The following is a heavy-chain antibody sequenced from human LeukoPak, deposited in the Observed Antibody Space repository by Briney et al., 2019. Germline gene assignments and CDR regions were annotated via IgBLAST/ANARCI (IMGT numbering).Heavy chain of an antibody. J-gene: IGHJ5*02. CDR2: IYPADSTT. Sequence: GESLKISCKGFGYDFSTYWIGWVRQVPGEGLEWMGIIYPADSTTHYSRSFQGQVTISVDKSISTAYLQWSSLKASDTAMYYCACRKYYSTWSDPWGQGQLVTV. CDR1: GYDFSTYW. CDR3: ACRKYYSTWSDP. D-gene: IGHD3-10*01. V-gene: IGHV5-51*01.